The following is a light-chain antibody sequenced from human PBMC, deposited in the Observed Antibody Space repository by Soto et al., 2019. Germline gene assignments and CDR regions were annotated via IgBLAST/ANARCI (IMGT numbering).Light chain of an antibody. V-gene: IGKV1-39*01. CDR1: ETVSKY. CDR3: QQSYSAPQYT. CDR2: AAS. Sequence: DIQMTQSPTSLAASVGDRVTITCRASETVSKYVNWYQQKQGKAPNLLIYAASSLHIGVPSRFSGSGSGTDFTLTINSLQPEDFATYYCQQSYSAPQYTFGQGTKLEIK. J-gene: IGKJ2*01.